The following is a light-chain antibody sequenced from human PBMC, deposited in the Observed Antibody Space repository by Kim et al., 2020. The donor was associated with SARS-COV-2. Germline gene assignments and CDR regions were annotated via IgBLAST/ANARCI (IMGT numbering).Light chain of an antibody. V-gene: IGKV3-20*01. J-gene: IGKJ4*01. CDR1: QSVSSSY. CDR2: GAS. CDR3: QQYGSSPLT. Sequence: EIVLTQSPGTLSLSPGERATLSCRASQSVSSSYLAWYQQKPGQAPRLLIYGASSRATGIPDRFSGSGSGTDFTLTISRLEPEDFVVYYCQQYGSSPLTFGGGTKVEI.